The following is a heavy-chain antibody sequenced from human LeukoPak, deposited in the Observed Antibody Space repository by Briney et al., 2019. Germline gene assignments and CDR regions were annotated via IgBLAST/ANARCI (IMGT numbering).Heavy chain of an antibody. J-gene: IGHJ4*02. CDR1: GGSISSSSYY. D-gene: IGHD6-19*01. V-gene: IGHV4-39*01. CDR3: ARHGSASGWYRSHFDY. Sequence: PSETLSLTCTVPGGSISSSSYYWGWIRQPPGKGLEWIGSIYYSGSTYYSPSLKSRVTMSVDTSKNQFSLKLSSVTAADTAVYYCARHGSASGWYRSHFDYWGQGTLVTVSS. CDR2: IYYSGST.